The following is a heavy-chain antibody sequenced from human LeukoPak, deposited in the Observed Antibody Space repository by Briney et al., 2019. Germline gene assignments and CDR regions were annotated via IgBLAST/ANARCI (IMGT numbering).Heavy chain of an antibody. Sequence: SGTLSLTCAVSGASISSSNWWGWLRQPPGKGLEWIGEIYHSGSTNYNPSLKSRATISVDKSKNQFSLQMTSVTAADTAVYYCARWIVGATTSFDCWGQGTLVTVSS. CDR3: ARWIVGATTSFDC. D-gene: IGHD1-26*01. J-gene: IGHJ4*02. CDR1: GASISSSNW. V-gene: IGHV4-4*02. CDR2: IYHSGST.